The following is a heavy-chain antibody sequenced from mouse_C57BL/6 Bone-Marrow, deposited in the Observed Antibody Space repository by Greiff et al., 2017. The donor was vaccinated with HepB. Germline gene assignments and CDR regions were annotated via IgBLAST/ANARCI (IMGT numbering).Heavy chain of an antibody. CDR1: GFSFNTYA. CDR2: IRSKSNNYAT. CDR3: VRHGNWAFAY. D-gene: IGHD4-1*01. V-gene: IGHV10-1*01. J-gene: IGHJ3*01. Sequence: EVKVVESGGGLVQPKGSLKLSCAASGFSFNTYAMNWVRQAPGKGLEWVARIRSKSNNYATYYADSVKDRFTISRDDSESMLYLQMNNLKTEDTAMYYCVRHGNWAFAYWGQGTLVTVSA.